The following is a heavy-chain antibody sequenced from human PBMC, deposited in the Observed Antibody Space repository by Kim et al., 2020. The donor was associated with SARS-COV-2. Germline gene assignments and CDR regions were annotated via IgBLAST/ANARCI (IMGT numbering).Heavy chain of an antibody. Sequence: GGSLRLSCAASGFTFSSYSMNWVRQAPGKGLEWVSSISSSSSYIYYADPVKGRFTISRDNAKNSLYLQINSLRAEDTAVYYCARGVWAAAGPVDYWGQGTLVTVSS. D-gene: IGHD6-13*01. J-gene: IGHJ4*02. V-gene: IGHV3-21*01. CDR1: GFTFSSYS. CDR3: ARGVWAAAGPVDY. CDR2: ISSSSSYI.